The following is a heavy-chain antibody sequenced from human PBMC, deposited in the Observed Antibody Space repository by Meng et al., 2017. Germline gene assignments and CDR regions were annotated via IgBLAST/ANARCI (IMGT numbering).Heavy chain of an antibody. D-gene: IGHD5-24*01. CDR2: IYSGGST. Sequence: EVQVVEVGGGLVQPGGSLRLSCAASGFTVSSNYMSWVRQAPGKGLEWVSVIYSGGSTYYADSVKGRFTISRDNSKNTLYLQMNSLRAEDTAVYYCARDRDGYNWFDPWGQGTLVTVSS. V-gene: IGHV3-66*02. J-gene: IGHJ5*02. CDR1: GFTVSSNY. CDR3: ARDRDGYNWFDP.